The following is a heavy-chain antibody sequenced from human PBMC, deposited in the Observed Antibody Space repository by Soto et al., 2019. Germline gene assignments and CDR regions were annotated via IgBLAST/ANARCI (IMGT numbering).Heavy chain of an antibody. Sequence: GESLKISCAASGFTFSSYAMSWVRQAPGKGLEWVSAISGSGGSTYYADSVKGRFTISRDNSKNTLYLQMNSLRAEDMAVYYCAKGYSSSSNWGQGTLVTVSS. J-gene: IGHJ4*02. CDR3: AKGYSSSSN. CDR1: GFTFSSYA. V-gene: IGHV3-23*01. CDR2: ISGSGGST. D-gene: IGHD6-13*01.